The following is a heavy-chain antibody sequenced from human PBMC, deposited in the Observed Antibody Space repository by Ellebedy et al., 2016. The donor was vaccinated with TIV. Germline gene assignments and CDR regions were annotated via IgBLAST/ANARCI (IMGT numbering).Heavy chain of an antibody. CDR3: AKIKQTGYSNGWYPEY. D-gene: IGHD6-19*01. Sequence: GGSLRLXCAASGFSFSSFALIWVRQAPGKGLEWVSGISGGGGGTYYADSVKGRFTISRDNSKNTLYLQMNSLRAEDTAVYHRAKIKQTGYSNGWYPEYWGQGTLVTVSS. CDR1: GFSFSSFA. J-gene: IGHJ4*02. CDR2: ISGGGGGT. V-gene: IGHV3-23*01.